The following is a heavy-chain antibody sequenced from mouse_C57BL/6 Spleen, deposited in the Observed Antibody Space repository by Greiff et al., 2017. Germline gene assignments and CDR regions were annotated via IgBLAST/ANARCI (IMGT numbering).Heavy chain of an antibody. CDR3: TRIGSSGYDYVDY. D-gene: IGHD3-2*02. CDR1: GYTFTDYE. Sequence: VQLQQSGAELVRPGASVTLSCKASGYTFTDYEMHWVKQTPVHGLEWIGAIDPETGGTAYNQNFKGKAILTADKSARTAYMELLSLTSEDAAVYYCTRIGSSGYDYVDYWGQGTTLTVSS. V-gene: IGHV1-15*01. CDR2: IDPETGGT. J-gene: IGHJ2*01.